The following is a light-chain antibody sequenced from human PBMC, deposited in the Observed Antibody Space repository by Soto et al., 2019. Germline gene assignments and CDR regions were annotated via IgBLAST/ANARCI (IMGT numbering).Light chain of an antibody. CDR1: QSLLNSDGKTY. CDR3: MQTTQFPFI. J-gene: IGKJ3*01. V-gene: IGKV2D-29*01. Sequence: IVMTQSPLSLSVTPGQPASISCKTSQSLLNSDGKTYLSWFLQKPGQPPQLLIYEVFNRFSGVPDRVSGSGSGTDFTLKISRVETDDVGVYYFMQTTQFPFIFGPGTKVDIK. CDR2: EVF.